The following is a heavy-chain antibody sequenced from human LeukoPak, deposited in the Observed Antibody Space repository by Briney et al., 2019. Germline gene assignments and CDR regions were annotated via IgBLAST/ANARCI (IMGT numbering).Heavy chain of an antibody. J-gene: IGHJ5*02. D-gene: IGHD3-10*01. Sequence: SETLSLTCTVSGGSISTYYWNWIRQSPGKGLEWIGYVYYSGTTNYNPSLKSRVTISVDTSKNQFSPKLSSVTAADTAVYYCAREDYYGSGSYSWFDPWGQGTLVTVSS. CDR2: VYYSGTT. CDR1: GGSISTYY. CDR3: AREDYYGSGSYSWFDP. V-gene: IGHV4-59*13.